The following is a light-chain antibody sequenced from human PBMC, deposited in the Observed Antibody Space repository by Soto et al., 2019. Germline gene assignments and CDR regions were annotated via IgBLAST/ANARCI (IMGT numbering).Light chain of an antibody. CDR1: SSDVGGYSY. Sequence: SVLTQPASVSGSPGRSIAISCTGTSSDVGGYSYVSWYQQQPGKAPKLVISDVSNRPSGVSDRFSGSKSGNTASLTISGLQTEDEADYYCASYTTSSTYVFGTGTRSPS. CDR2: DVS. V-gene: IGLV2-14*01. J-gene: IGLJ1*01. CDR3: ASYTTSSTYV.